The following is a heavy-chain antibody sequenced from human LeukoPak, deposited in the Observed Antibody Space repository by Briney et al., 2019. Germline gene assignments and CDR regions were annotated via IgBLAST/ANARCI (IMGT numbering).Heavy chain of an antibody. CDR3: ARERGTMYYYGSGSLNWFDP. J-gene: IGHJ5*02. D-gene: IGHD3-10*01. Sequence: SETLSLTCTVSGGSISSYYWSWIRQPPGKGLEWIGYIYYSGSTNYNPSLKSRVTISVDTSKNQFSLKLSSVTAADTAVYYCARERGTMYYYGSGSLNWFDPWGQGTLVTVSS. CDR2: IYYSGST. CDR1: GGSISSYY. V-gene: IGHV4-59*12.